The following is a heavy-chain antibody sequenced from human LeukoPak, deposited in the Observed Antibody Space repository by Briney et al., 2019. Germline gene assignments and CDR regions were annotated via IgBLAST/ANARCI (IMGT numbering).Heavy chain of an antibody. J-gene: IGHJ5*02. CDR1: GGTFSSYA. V-gene: IGHV1-69*04. Sequence: ASVKVSCKASGGTFSSYAISWVRQAPGQGLEWMGRIIPILGIANYAQKFQGRVTITADKSTSTAYMELSSLRSEDTAVYYCARDPCSSTSCYLGHNWFDPWGQGTLVTVSS. CDR3: ARDPCSSTSCYLGHNWFDP. CDR2: IIPILGIA. D-gene: IGHD2-2*01.